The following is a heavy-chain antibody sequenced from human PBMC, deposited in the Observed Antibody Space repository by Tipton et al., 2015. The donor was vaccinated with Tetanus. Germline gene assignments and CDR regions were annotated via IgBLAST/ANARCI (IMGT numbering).Heavy chain of an antibody. J-gene: IGHJ4*02. CDR3: ARGGSRYCTGISWYVDY. CDR1: GFMFDDYY. Sequence: SLRLSCAASGFMFDDYYMTWIRQAPGKGLEWVSYISNSGDAIYYADSAKRPFTFSRDNAGNSVYRQMNSLRADDTAVYYCARGGSRYCTGISWYVDYWGQGTLVTVSS. CDR2: ISNSGDAI. V-gene: IGHV3-11*01. D-gene: IGHD2-8*02.